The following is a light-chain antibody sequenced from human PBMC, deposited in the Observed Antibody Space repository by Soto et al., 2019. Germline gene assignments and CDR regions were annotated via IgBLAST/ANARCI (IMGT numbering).Light chain of an antibody. Sequence: EIVLTQSPGTLSLSPRERATLSCRASQSVSNNYLAWYQQKPGQAPRLLIYGASTRATGTPARFSGSGSGTDFTLTISRLEPEDFAVYYCQQFGSSLPITFGQGTRLQIK. V-gene: IGKV3-20*01. J-gene: IGKJ5*01. CDR2: GAS. CDR1: QSVSNNY. CDR3: QQFGSSLPIT.